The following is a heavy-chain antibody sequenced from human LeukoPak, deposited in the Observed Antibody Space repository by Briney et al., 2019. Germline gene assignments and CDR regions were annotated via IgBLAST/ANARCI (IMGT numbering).Heavy chain of an antibody. D-gene: IGHD6-19*01. CDR3: AKLDPYSSGLGWFDP. CDR1: GGSISSRSYY. Sequence: SETLSLTCTVSGGSISSRSYYWGWIRQPPGKGLEWIGIIYYSGTTYYNPSLKSRVTISVDTSKNQFSLKLNSVTAADTAVYYCAKLDPYSSGLGWFDPWGQGALVTVSS. V-gene: IGHV4-39*01. J-gene: IGHJ5*02. CDR2: IYYSGTT.